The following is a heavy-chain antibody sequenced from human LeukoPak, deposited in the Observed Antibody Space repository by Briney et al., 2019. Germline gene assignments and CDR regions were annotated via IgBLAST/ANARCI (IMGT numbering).Heavy chain of an antibody. D-gene: IGHD3-22*01. CDR1: GFTFSSYW. CDR3: ARAGYYYDSSGPNLFDY. CDR2: IKQDGSEK. J-gene: IGHJ4*02. Sequence: GGSLRLSCAASGFTFSSYWMSWVRQAPGKGLEWVANIKQDGSEKYYVDSVKGRFTISRDNTKNSLYLQMNSLRAEDTAVYYCARAGYYYDSSGPNLFDYWGQGTLVTVSS. V-gene: IGHV3-7*01.